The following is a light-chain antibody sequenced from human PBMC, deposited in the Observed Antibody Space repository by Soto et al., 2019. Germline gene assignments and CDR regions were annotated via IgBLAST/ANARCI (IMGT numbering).Light chain of an antibody. CDR3: ETGDTNTRV. CDR2: LEGSGSY. CDR1: TGHSSYI. V-gene: IGLV4-60*02. Sequence: QSVLTQSSSASASLGSSVKLTCTLSTGHSSYIIAWHQQQPGKAPRYLMKLEGSGSYNKGSGVPDRFSGSTSGADRYLTISNLQFEDEADYYCETGDTNTRVCGGGTKVTVL. J-gene: IGLJ3*02.